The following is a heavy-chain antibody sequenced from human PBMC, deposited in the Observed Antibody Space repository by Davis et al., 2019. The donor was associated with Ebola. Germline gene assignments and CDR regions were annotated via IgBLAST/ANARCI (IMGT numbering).Heavy chain of an antibody. CDR1: GFTFGDYA. Sequence: PGGSLRLSCIASGFTFGDYAMSWFRQAPGKGLEWVGFIRRKAYGGTTEYAASVKGRFTISRDDSKSIAYLQMNSLKTEDTAVYYCTRETLGATRINAFDIWGQGTMVTVSS. CDR2: IRRKAYGGTT. CDR3: TRETLGATRINAFDI. V-gene: IGHV3-49*03. J-gene: IGHJ3*02. D-gene: IGHD1-26*01.